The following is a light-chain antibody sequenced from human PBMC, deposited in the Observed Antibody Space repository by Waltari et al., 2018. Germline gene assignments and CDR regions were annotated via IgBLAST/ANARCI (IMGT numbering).Light chain of an antibody. CDR3: QQFDDAPLT. Sequence: DIQLTQSPSSLSASVGDRVTVTCQASQDITDHLNWYQQKPDRAPKLLIFDAYPLETGVPSRFSGSGSGTEFTFTISSLQPEDIGTYYCQQFDDAPLTFGQGTRLDIK. CDR2: DAY. CDR1: QDITDH. J-gene: IGKJ5*01. V-gene: IGKV1-33*01.